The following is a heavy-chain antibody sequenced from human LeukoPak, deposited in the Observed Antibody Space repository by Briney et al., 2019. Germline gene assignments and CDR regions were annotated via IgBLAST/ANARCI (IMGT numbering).Heavy chain of an antibody. CDR1: GGSFSGYY. D-gene: IGHD3-3*01. Sequence: SETLSLTCAVYGGSFSGYYWSWIRQPPGKGLEWIGEINHSGSTNYNPSLKSRVTISVDTSKNQFSLKLSSVTAADTAVYYCARGTSGLGIFGVAWCDYWGQGTRVTVSS. CDR3: ARGTSGLGIFGVAWCDY. V-gene: IGHV4-34*01. CDR2: INHSGST. J-gene: IGHJ4*02.